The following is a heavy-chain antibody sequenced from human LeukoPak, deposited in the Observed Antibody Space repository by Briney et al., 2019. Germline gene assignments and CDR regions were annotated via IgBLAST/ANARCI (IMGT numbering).Heavy chain of an antibody. V-gene: IGHV4-59*08. Sequence: PSETLSLTCTVSGGSISVYYWSWIRQPPGKGLEWIGYIFYGGSTNYNPSLKSRVTISVDTSKNQFSLKLSSVTAADTAVYYCARHSKYYYDSSGSYVGYFQHWGQGTLVTV. CDR3: ARHSKYYYDSSGSYVGYFQH. CDR1: GGSISVYY. J-gene: IGHJ1*01. CDR2: IFYGGST. D-gene: IGHD3-22*01.